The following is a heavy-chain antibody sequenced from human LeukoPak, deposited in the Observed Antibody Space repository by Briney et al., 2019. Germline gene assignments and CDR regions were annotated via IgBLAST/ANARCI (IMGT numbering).Heavy chain of an antibody. CDR1: GFTFSSYS. CDR3: ARRPITMVRGVDWYFDL. Sequence: SGGSLRLSGAASGFTFSSYSMNWVRQAPGKGLEWVSYISSSSSTIYYADSVKGRFTISRDNAKNSLYLQMNSLRAEDTAVYYCARRPITMVRGVDWYFDLWGRGTLVTVSS. J-gene: IGHJ2*01. D-gene: IGHD3-10*01. CDR2: ISSSSSTI. V-gene: IGHV3-48*01.